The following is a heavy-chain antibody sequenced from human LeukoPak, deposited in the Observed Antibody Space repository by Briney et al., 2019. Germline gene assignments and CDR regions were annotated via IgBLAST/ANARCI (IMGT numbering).Heavy chain of an antibody. CDR3: ARHLPGYSNTWLGP. D-gene: IGHD5-12*01. CDR2: IYHSGST. CDR1: GGSISSYY. J-gene: IGHJ5*02. V-gene: IGHV4-59*05. Sequence: SETLSLTCTVSGGSISSYYWSWIRQPPGKGLEWIGSIYHSGSTYYNPSLKSRVTISVDTSKNQFSLKLRSVTAADTAVYYCARHLPGYSNTWLGPWGQGTLVTVSS.